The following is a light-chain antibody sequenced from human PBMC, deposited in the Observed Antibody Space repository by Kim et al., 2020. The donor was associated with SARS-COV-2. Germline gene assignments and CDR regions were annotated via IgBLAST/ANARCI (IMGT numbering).Light chain of an antibody. V-gene: IGLV2-14*03. Sequence: QSALTQPASVSGSPGQSITISCTGTSSDVGGYNYVSWYQQHPGKAPKLMIYAVSNRPSGVSNRFSGSKSGNTASLTISGLQAEDEADYYCSSYTSSSTVVCGGGTQLTVL. CDR3: SSYTSSSTVV. J-gene: IGLJ2*01. CDR1: SSDVGGYNY. CDR2: AVS.